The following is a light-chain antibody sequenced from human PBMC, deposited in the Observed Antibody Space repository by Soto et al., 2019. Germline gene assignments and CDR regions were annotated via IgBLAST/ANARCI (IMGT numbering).Light chain of an antibody. CDR3: QQLNSYPWT. V-gene: IGKV1-9*01. CDR1: QGISTY. CDR2: AAS. J-gene: IGKJ1*01. Sequence: DIQLTQSPSFLSASVGDRVTVTCRASQGISTYLAWYQQNPGKAPKLLIYAASTLQSGVPSRFSGSGSGTDFTLTISSLQPEDFATYYCQQLNSYPWTFGLGTKVEIK.